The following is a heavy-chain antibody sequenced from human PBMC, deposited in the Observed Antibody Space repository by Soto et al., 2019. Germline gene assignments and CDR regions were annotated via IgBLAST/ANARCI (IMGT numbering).Heavy chain of an antibody. Sequence: PSETLSLTCTVSGGYISGSTSYWGWIRQPPGKGLEWIGNIYYSGNTYYHPSLKSRLTISVDTSKNQFSLRLSSVTAADTAVYYCARDHGILGMDVWGQGTTVTVSS. V-gene: IGHV4-39*02. D-gene: IGHD3-9*01. CDR3: ARDHGILGMDV. J-gene: IGHJ6*02. CDR2: IYYSGNT. CDR1: GGYISGSTSY.